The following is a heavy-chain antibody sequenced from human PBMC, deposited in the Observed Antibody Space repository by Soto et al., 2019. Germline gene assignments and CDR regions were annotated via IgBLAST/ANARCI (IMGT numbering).Heavy chain of an antibody. CDR2: IFYSGST. CDR3: ARHESTVTYFDY. J-gene: IGHJ4*02. CDR1: GGSISSYY. D-gene: IGHD4-17*01. Sequence: SETLSLTCTVSGGSISSYYWSWIRQPPGKGLEWIGYIFYSGSTNYNPSLKSRVTISVDTSKNQFSLKLSSVTAADTAVYYCARHESTVTYFDYWGQGTLVTVSS. V-gene: IGHV4-59*08.